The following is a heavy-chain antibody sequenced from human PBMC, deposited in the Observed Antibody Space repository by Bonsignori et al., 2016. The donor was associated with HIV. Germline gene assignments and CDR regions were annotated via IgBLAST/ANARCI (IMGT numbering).Heavy chain of an antibody. V-gene: IGHV4-61*02. CDR3: VRTAWWESQDSFDS. D-gene: IGHD1-26*01. CDR1: GGSISSDSYF. Sequence: QVQLHESGPGLVKPSQTLSLTCTVSGGSISSDSYFLSWVRQPAGKGLEWIGRIFSSGSTDYSPSLRSRLTISVDTSKTQFSLRLRSVTATDTAVYYCVRTAWWESQDSFDSWGQGTQVIVSA. CDR2: IFSSGST. J-gene: IGHJ4*02.